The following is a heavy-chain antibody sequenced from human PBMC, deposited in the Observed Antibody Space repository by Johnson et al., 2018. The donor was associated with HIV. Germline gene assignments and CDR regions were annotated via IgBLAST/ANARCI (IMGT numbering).Heavy chain of an antibody. D-gene: IGHD5-18*01. CDR3: ARAPGYSRAFDI. CDR2: IYSGGRT. Sequence: VQLVESGGGLVQPGGSLRLSCAASGFTVSNIYMSWVRQAPGKGLEWVSVIYSGGRTDYADSVKGRFTISRDNSKNTLYLQMNRLRAEDTAVYYCARAPGYSRAFDIWGQGTMVTVSS. J-gene: IGHJ3*02. V-gene: IGHV3-66*01. CDR1: GFTVSNIY.